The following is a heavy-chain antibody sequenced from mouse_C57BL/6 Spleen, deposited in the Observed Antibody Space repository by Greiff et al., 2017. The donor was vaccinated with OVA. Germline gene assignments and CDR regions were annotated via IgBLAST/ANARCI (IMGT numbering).Heavy chain of an antibody. CDR3: ATYSEGYFDV. D-gene: IGHD1-1*01. CDR1: GYTFTSYW. CDR2: IHPNSGST. J-gene: IGHJ1*03. V-gene: IGHV1-64*01. Sequence: QVHVKQPGAELVKPGASVKLSCKASGYTFTSYWMHWVKQRPGQGLEWIGMIHPNSGSTNYNEKFKSKATLTVDKSSSTAYMQLSSLTAEDSAVYYCATYSEGYFDVWGTGTTVTVSS.